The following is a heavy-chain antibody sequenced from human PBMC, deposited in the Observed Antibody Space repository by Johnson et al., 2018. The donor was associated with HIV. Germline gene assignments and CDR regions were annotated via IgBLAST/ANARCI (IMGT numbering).Heavy chain of an antibody. J-gene: IGHJ3*01. CDR2: IYSGGRT. V-gene: IGHV3-66*01. Sequence: VQLVVSGGGLVQPGGSLRLSCAVSGFTVKSNYINWVRQAPGKGLECVSGIYSGGRTYYADSVKGRFTIYRDNSKNTLYLQMNSLRAEDTAIYYCAKDYHTSSRDAFDFWGQGTMVTVSS. CDR3: AKDYHTSSRDAFDF. CDR1: GFTVKSNY. D-gene: IGHD6-13*01.